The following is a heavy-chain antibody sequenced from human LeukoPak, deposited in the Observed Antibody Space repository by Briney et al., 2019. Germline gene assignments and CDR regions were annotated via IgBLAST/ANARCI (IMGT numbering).Heavy chain of an antibody. Sequence: SETLSLTCTVSGGSISSYYWNWIRQPPGKGLEWIGYIYYSGSTNYHPSLKSRVTISVDTSKNQFSLKMNSVTAADTAVYYCARSRAALGTYYFMDVWGKGTTVTVSS. D-gene: IGHD1-7*01. J-gene: IGHJ6*03. CDR1: GGSISSYY. CDR3: ARSRAALGTYYFMDV. CDR2: IYYSGST. V-gene: IGHV4-59*01.